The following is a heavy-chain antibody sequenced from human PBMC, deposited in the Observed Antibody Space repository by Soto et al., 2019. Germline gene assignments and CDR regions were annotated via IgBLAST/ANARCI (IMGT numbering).Heavy chain of an antibody. CDR2: IYPGDSDT. Sequence: PGESLKLSCRGSGYTFSSYWVAWVRQMPGKGLEWMGSIYPGDSDTKYSPSFRGQVTISADKSIRTAYLQWSSLKASETAMYYCAFGLYYYGVEFWGQGTPVTVSS. J-gene: IGHJ4*03. D-gene: IGHD3-10*01. CDR1: GYTFSSYW. V-gene: IGHV5-51*01. CDR3: AFGLYYYGVEF.